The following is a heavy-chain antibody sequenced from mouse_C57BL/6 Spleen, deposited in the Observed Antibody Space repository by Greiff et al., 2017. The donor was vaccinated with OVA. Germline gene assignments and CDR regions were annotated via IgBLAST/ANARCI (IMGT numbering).Heavy chain of an antibody. CDR3: ARGDYGSSFAY. Sequence: QVQLQQSGAELVRPGASVKLSCKASGYTFTDYYINWVKQRPGQGLEWIARIYPGSGNTYYNEKFKGKATLTAEKSSSTAYMQLSSLTSEDSAVYFCARGDYGSSFAYWGQGTLVTVSA. CDR2: IYPGSGNT. J-gene: IGHJ3*01. D-gene: IGHD1-1*01. CDR1: GYTFTDYY. V-gene: IGHV1-76*01.